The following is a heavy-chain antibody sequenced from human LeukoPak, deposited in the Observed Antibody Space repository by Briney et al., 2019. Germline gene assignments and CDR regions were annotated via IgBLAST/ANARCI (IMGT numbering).Heavy chain of an antibody. V-gene: IGHV4-39*01. D-gene: IGHD1-26*01. CDR1: GGSISSSSYY. J-gene: IGHJ4*02. Sequence: SETLSLTCTVSGGSISSSSYYWGWIRQPPGKGLEWTGSIYYSGSTYYNPSLKSRVTISVDTSKNQFSLKLSSVTAADTAVYYCARVGSFDYWGQGTLVTVSS. CDR2: IYYSGST. CDR3: ARVGSFDY.